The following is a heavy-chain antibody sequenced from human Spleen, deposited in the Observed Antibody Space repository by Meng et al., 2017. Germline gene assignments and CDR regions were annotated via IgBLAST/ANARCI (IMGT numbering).Heavy chain of an antibody. CDR2: IYYSGST. J-gene: IGHJ5*02. V-gene: IGHV4-31*03. CDR3: AREVRLGEFLSQSNNWFDP. CDR1: GGSISSGGYY. Sequence: HVQPQESDPGPVKPYKPLLPTCTVSGGSISSGGYYWSWIRQHPGKGLEWIGYIYYSGSTYYNPSLKSRVTISVDTSKNQFSLKLSSVTAADTAVYYCAREVRLGEFLSQSNNWFDPWGQGTLVTVSS. D-gene: IGHD3-10*01.